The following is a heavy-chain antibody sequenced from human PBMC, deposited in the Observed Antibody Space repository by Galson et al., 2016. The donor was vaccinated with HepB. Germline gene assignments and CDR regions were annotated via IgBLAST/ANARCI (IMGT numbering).Heavy chain of an antibody. Sequence: SVKVSCKASGYIFTAHYMHWVRQAPEQGLEWMGIINPSRGSTSYTPKFHGRITMTSDSSTNTVHMELSSLTYEDTAVYFCARAASEIPRVISDSWGQGSLVIVSS. V-gene: IGHV1-46*01. D-gene: IGHD2-21*01. CDR1: GYIFTAHY. J-gene: IGHJ4*02. CDR2: INPSRGST. CDR3: ARAASEIPRVISDS.